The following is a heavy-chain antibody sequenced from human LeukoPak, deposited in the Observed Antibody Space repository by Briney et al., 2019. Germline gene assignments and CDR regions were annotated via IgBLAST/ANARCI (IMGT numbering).Heavy chain of an antibody. CDR3: AKWPEGAMDYFDY. Sequence: QAGGSLRLSCAASGFSFSSYAMTWARQAPVKGLEWVSAISGGGTRTYYADSVKGRFTISRDNSKNTLYLEMSSLRVEDTAIYYCAKWPEGAMDYFDYWGQGTLVTVSS. CDR1: GFSFSSYA. D-gene: IGHD3-16*01. V-gene: IGHV3-23*01. J-gene: IGHJ4*02. CDR2: ISGGGTRT.